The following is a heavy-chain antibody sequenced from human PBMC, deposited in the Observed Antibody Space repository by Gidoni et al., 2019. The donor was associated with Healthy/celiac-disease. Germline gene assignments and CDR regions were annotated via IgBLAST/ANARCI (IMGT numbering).Heavy chain of an antibody. D-gene: IGHD6-13*01. CDR3: ARRSLRGAAAESDY. Sequence: QLQLQESGPGLVKPSETLSLTCTVSGGSISISSYYWGWIRQPPGKGLEWIGSIYYSGSTYYNPSLKSRVTISVDTSKNQFSLKLSSVTAADTAVYYCARRSLRGAAAESDYWGQGTLVTVSS. V-gene: IGHV4-39*01. J-gene: IGHJ4*02. CDR2: IYYSGST. CDR1: GGSISISSYY.